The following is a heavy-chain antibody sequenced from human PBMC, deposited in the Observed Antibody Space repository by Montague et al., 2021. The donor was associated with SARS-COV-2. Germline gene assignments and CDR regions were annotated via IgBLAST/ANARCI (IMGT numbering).Heavy chain of an antibody. CDR1: GFNFKNYA. CDR2: IWADAYDQ. CDR3: SRGGYGESGRFDY. D-gene: IGHD4-17*01. Sequence: SLRLSCAASGFNFKNYAMHWVRQAPNKGLEWVAVIWADAYDQYYADSVKGRFTISRDDSKNTLYLQMNSLRGDDTAVYYCSRGGYGESGRFDYWGQGTLVSVSS. J-gene: IGHJ4*02. V-gene: IGHV3-33*01.